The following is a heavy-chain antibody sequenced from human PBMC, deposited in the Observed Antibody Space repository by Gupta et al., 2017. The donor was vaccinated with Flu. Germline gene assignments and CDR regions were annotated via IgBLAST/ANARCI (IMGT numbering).Heavy chain of an antibody. Sequence: QVQLQESGPGLVKPSETLSLTCSVSGDSISSYYWSWIRQPAGKGLEWIGRIFTSGSTDYTPSLKSRVTMSIDMSNNQFSLRLRSVTAADTAVYYCARDPGYYDTKIYFDYWGQGALVTVSS. CDR2: IFTSGST. D-gene: IGHD3-16*01. CDR1: GDSISSYY. J-gene: IGHJ4*02. V-gene: IGHV4-4*07. CDR3: ARDPGYYDTKIYFDY.